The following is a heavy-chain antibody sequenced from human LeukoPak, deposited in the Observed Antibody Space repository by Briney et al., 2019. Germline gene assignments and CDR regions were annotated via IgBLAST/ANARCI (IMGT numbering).Heavy chain of an antibody. J-gene: IGHJ4*02. CDR2: ISGSGDTT. CDR1: GFTFGIFSKFA. V-gene: IGHV3-23*01. CDR3: ASGRITGWYYFDN. D-gene: IGHD3-16*01. Sequence: PGGSLRLSCAGSGFTFGIFSKFAMSWVRPAPGKGLEWVCVISGSGDTTYYADSVRGRFTISRDNSKDTLYLQMNSLRAEDTAVYYCASGRITGWYYFDNWGQGTLVTVSS.